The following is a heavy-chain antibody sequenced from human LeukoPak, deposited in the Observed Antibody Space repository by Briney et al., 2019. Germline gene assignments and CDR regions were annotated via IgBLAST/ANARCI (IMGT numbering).Heavy chain of an antibody. CDR3: ARGGGYCSGGSCYTRWFDP. CDR1: GGSMSRYF. V-gene: IGHV4-4*07. D-gene: IGHD2-15*01. CDR2: IFTSGKT. J-gene: IGHJ5*02. Sequence: SETLSLTCTVSGGSMSRYFWSWIRQPAGKGLEWIGRIFTSGKTNYNPSLNSRVTMSVDTSKNQFSLKLSSVAAADTAVYYCARGGGYCSGGSCYTRWFDPWGQGTLVTVSS.